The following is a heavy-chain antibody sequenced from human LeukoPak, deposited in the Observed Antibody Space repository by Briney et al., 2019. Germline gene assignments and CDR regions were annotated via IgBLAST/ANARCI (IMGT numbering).Heavy chain of an antibody. V-gene: IGHV3-33*06. CDR3: AKGSFNATLLLTGHFFDY. CDR1: GFIFSKNA. CDR2: IWYDGRSK. J-gene: IGHJ4*02. Sequence: PGRSLRLSCAASGFIFSKNAMHWVRQAPGKGLEWVAVIWYDGRSKYYADSVKGRFTISRDNSKNTVYLQMDSLRAEDTAVYYCAKGSFNATLLLTGHFFDYWGLGSLVTVSS. D-gene: IGHD3-22*01.